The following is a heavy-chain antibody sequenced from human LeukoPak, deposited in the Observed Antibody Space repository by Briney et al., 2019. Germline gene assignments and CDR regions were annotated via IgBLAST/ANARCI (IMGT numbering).Heavy chain of an antibody. Sequence: SETLSLTCTVSGGSISSSSYYWGWIRQPPGKGLEWIGSIYYSGSTYYNPSLKSRVTISVDTSKNQFSLKLSSVTAADTAVYYCARGRYNWNCDYWGQGTLVTVSS. CDR3: ARGRYNWNCDY. CDR1: GGSISSSSYY. V-gene: IGHV4-39*01. D-gene: IGHD1-20*01. J-gene: IGHJ4*02. CDR2: IYYSGST.